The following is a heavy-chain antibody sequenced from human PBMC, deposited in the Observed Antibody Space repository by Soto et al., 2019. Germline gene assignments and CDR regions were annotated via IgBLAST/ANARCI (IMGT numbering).Heavy chain of an antibody. CDR2: IYYSGST. CDR3: ARAAGRFFDWPFDY. J-gene: IGHJ4*02. CDR1: GGSINSGDYS. V-gene: IGHV4-30-4*01. Sequence: QVQLQESGPGLVKPSQTLSLTCAVSGGSINSGDYSWSWIRQPPGKGLGWVGYIYYSGSTYYNPSLKSRVTISVDTSKNQFSLKLSSVTAADTAVYYCARAAGRFFDWPFDYWGQGTLVTVSS. D-gene: IGHD3-9*01.